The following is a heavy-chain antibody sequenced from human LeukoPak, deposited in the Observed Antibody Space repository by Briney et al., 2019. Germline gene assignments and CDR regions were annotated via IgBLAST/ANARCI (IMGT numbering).Heavy chain of an antibody. CDR3: ARDGYYYDSSGYSYLSSYYYYGMDV. Sequence: GGSLRLSCAAAGFTFSSYAMHWVRQAPGKGLEWVAVISYDGSNKYYADSVKGRFTISRDNSKNTLYLQMNSLRAEDTAVYYCARDGYYYDSSGYSYLSSYYYYGMDVWGQGTTVTVSS. CDR2: ISYDGSNK. V-gene: IGHV3-30-3*01. D-gene: IGHD3-22*01. CDR1: GFTFSSYA. J-gene: IGHJ6*02.